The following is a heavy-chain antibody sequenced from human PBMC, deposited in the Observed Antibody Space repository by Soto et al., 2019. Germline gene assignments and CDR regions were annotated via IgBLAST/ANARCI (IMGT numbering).Heavy chain of an antibody. Sequence: QLQLVESGGGVVQPGGSLRLSCAASGFTFSAYAMHWVRQAPGQGLEWVALMSYDGRTKEYADSVKGRFTISRDNSKNTLSLQMSSLRNEDTALYFCARAGRQWLAKYYFDFWGQGTLVTVSS. CDR2: MSYDGRTK. CDR1: GFTFSAYA. D-gene: IGHD6-19*01. CDR3: ARAGRQWLAKYYFDF. V-gene: IGHV3-30*04. J-gene: IGHJ4*02.